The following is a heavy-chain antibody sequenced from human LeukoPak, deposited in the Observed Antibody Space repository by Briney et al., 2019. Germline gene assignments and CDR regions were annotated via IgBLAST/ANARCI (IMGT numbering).Heavy chain of an antibody. D-gene: IGHD4-17*01. CDR2: ISAYNGNT. J-gene: IGHJ5*02. V-gene: IGHV1-18*01. CDR1: GYTFTSYG. Sequence: ASVTVSFKSSGYTFTSYGISGVRQAPGQGLEWVGWISAYNGNTNYAQKLQGRVTMTTDTSTSTAYMELRSLRSDDTAVYYCARFGDYGDYGYNWFDPWGQGTLVTVSS. CDR3: ARFGDYGDYGYNWFDP.